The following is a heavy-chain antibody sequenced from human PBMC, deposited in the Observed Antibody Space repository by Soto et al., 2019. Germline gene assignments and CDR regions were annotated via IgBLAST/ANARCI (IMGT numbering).Heavy chain of an antibody. CDR2: IYYSGST. CDR3: ARLKPRDGYHNKLRGSIFDY. V-gene: IGHV4-39*01. J-gene: IGHJ4*02. CDR1: GGSISSSSYY. D-gene: IGHD5-12*01. Sequence: QLQLQESGPGLVKPSETLSLTCTVSGGSISSSSYYWGWIRQPPGKGLEWIGSIYYSGSTYYNPSLKSRVTISVDTSKNQFSLKLSSVTAADTAVYYCARLKPRDGYHNKLRGSIFDYWGQGTLVTVSS.